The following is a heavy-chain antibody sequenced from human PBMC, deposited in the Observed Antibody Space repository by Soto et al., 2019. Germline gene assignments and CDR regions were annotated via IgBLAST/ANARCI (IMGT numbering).Heavy chain of an antibody. CDR3: ARGGTYFFDS. CDR1: GAPITNFY. CDR2: IYTRGTT. J-gene: IGHJ4*02. Sequence: QVQLQESGPGLVKPSETLSLACTVSGAPITNFYWSWIRQSAGKGLEWIGRIYTRGTTDYNPSLKSLVTVSIDMSKNQISLELTSVTAADTALYFCARGGTYFFDSWGQGTLVTVSS. V-gene: IGHV4-4*07.